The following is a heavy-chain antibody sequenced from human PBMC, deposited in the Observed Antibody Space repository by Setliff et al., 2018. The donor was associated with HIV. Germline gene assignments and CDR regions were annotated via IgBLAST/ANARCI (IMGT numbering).Heavy chain of an antibody. V-gene: IGHV1-58*01. Sequence: SVKVSCKASGFTFTDSAVQWVRQTRGQRLEWIGWIVVGRGNTNYAQQFQDRLTMTTETSTSTAYMELSSLRSEDTAVYYCARDTRRDSSSCHRAYYYGMDVWGQGTTVTVSS. D-gene: IGHD6-13*01. J-gene: IGHJ6*02. CDR2: IVVGRGNT. CDR1: GFTFTDSA. CDR3: ARDTRRDSSSCHRAYYYGMDV.